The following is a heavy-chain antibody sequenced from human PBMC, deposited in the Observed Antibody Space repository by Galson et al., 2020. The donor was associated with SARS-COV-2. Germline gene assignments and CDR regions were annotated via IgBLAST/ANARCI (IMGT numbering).Heavy chain of an antibody. CDR1: GFTFSNYA. D-gene: IGHD3-3*01. CDR2: TGNSGDKT. Sequence: GESLKISCATSGFTFSNYAMNWVRQSPGKGLEWVSGTGNSGDKTYYADSVKGRFSISRDNSKNTLYLQMHSLRAEDTALYYCAKVRTGVFGYCMDVWGQGTTVTVSS. J-gene: IGHJ6*02. V-gene: IGHV3-23*01. CDR3: AKVRTGVFGYCMDV.